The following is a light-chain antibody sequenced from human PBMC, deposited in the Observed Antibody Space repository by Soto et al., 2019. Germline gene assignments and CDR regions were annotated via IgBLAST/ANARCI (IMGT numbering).Light chain of an antibody. CDR1: QSISAY. V-gene: IGKV1-39*01. J-gene: IGKJ3*01. Sequence: DIQMTQSPSSMSASVGDRVTITCRASQSISAYLNWYQQKPGKAPKLLIYAASSLQSGVPSRFSGSGSGTDFTLTIRSLQPEDFATYYCQERYSTPSVTFGHGTKVDIK. CDR2: AAS. CDR3: QERYSTPSVT.